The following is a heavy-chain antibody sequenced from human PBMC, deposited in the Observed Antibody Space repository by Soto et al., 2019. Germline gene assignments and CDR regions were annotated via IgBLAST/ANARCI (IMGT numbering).Heavy chain of an antibody. V-gene: IGHV3-15*07. J-gene: IGHJ6*02. CDR2: IKSESDGATT. CDR3: PPGPTREYYFYGMDV. Sequence: EAQLVESGGGLVKPGGSLRLSCAASGFTFTNAWMNWVRQAPGKGLEWVGSIKSESDGATTDYVAPVKGRFTISRDDSKNTLYLKMNSLKSEDTAVYYCPPGPTREYYFYGMDVWGQGTTVMVSS. CDR1: GFTFTNAW. D-gene: IGHD2-2*01.